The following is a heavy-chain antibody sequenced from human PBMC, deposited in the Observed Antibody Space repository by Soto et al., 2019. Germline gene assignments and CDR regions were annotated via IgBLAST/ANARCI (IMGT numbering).Heavy chain of an antibody. CDR3: ARDYRSSSFSDAVRPPWFDP. CDR1: GFTFSSYG. V-gene: IGHV3-33*01. Sequence: SGGSLRLSCAASGFTFSSYGMHWVRQAPGKGLEWVAVIWYDGSNKYYADSVKGRFTISRDNSKNTLYLQMNSLRAEDTAVYYCARDYRSSSFSDAVRPPWFDPWGQGTLVNVSS. J-gene: IGHJ5*02. CDR2: IWYDGSNK. D-gene: IGHD6-6*01.